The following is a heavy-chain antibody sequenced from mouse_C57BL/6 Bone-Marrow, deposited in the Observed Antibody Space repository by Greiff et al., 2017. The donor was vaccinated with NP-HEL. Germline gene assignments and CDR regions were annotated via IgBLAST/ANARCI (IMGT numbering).Heavy chain of an antibody. CDR3: AREDYCGSSWYFDV. J-gene: IGHJ1*03. Sequence: QVQLQQPGAELVMPGASVKLSCKASGYTFTSYWMPWVKPRPGQGLEWIGEIDPSDSYTNSNQKFKGKSTLTVDQSSSTAYMQLSSLTCEDSAVYYCAREDYCGSSWYFDVWGTGTTVTVSS. D-gene: IGHD1-1*01. V-gene: IGHV1-69*01. CDR1: GYTFTSYW. CDR2: IDPSDSYT.